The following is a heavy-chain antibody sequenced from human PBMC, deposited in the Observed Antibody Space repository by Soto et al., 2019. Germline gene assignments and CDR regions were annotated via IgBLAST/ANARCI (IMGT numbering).Heavy chain of an antibody. Sequence: SETLSLTCTVSGGSITSSSYYWGWIRQPPGKGLEWIVSIYYSGSTYYNPSLKSRVTISVETSKNQFSLKLSSVTAADTAVYYCAATTNITIFGVVIIPLGPWGQGTLVTVSS. J-gene: IGHJ5*02. CDR2: IYYSGST. CDR1: GGSITSSSYY. CDR3: AATTNITIFGVVIIPLGP. D-gene: IGHD3-3*01. V-gene: IGHV4-39*01.